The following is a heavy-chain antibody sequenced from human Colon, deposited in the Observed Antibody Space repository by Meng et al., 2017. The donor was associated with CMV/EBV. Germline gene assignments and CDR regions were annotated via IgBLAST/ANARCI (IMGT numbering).Heavy chain of an antibody. Sequence: FSVYALHWVRQAPGKGMEYLAFISQDGNDKYYADSVKGRFTISRDDSKRTLYLQMNSLRSEDTAVYYCASAKGPGRYFDWLLSPIGHWGQGTLVTVSS. CDR2: ISQDGNDK. V-gene: IGHV3-30-3*01. J-gene: IGHJ4*02. D-gene: IGHD3-9*01. CDR3: ASAKGPGRYFDWLLSPIGH. CDR1: FSVYA.